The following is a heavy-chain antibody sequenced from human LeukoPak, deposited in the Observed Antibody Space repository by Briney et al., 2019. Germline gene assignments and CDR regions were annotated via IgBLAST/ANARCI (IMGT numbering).Heavy chain of an antibody. CDR1: GFTFTTYA. J-gene: IGHJ4*02. D-gene: IGHD4-17*01. CDR2: ISGSGGST. Sequence: GGSLRLSCAASGFTFTTYAMSWVRQAPGKGLEWVSVISGSGGSTYYADSVKGRFTISRDNSKNTLYLRMNSLRVEDTAVYYCARGGHDYGDYPTTPLDYWGQGTLVTVSS. V-gene: IGHV3-23*01. CDR3: ARGGHDYGDYPTTPLDY.